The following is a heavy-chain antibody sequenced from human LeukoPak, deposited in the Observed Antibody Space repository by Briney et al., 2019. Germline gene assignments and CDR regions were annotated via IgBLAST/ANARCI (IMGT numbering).Heavy chain of an antibody. CDR1: GYTFTSYD. CDR2: ISAYNGNT. Sequence: ASVKVSCKASGYTFTSYDINWVRQSTGQGLEWMGWISAYNGNTNYAQKLQGRVTMTTDTSTSTAYMELRSLRSDDTAVYYCARGGTYYDFWSGYRPGFDIWGQGTMVTVSS. CDR3: ARGGTYYDFWSGYRPGFDI. D-gene: IGHD3-3*01. V-gene: IGHV1-18*01. J-gene: IGHJ3*02.